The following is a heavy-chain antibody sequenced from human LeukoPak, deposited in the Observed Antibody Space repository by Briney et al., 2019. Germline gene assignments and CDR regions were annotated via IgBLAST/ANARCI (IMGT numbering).Heavy chain of an antibody. D-gene: IGHD5-12*01. V-gene: IGHV1-2*02. CDR3: TRDFSYSGYEAPFDN. Sequence: ASVKVSCKASGYTFTGYYMHWVRQAPGQGLEWMGWINPNSGGTNYAQKFQGRVTMTRDTSISAAYLELYRLTFDDTAFYYCTRDFSYSGYEAPFDNWGQGTLVTVSS. J-gene: IGHJ4*02. CDR2: INPNSGGT. CDR1: GYTFTGYY.